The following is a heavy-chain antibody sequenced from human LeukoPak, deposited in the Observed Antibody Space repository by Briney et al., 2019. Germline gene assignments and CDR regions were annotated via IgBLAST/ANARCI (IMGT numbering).Heavy chain of an antibody. D-gene: IGHD3-10*01. V-gene: IGHV3-21*01. J-gene: IGHJ6*02. Sequence: GGSLRLSCAASGFTFSRYTMNWVRQAPGKGLEWVSSISSSSSYIYYADSVKGRFTISRDNAKNSLYLQMNSLRAEDTAVYYCARGSRGDSRPYGMDVWGQGTTVTVSS. CDR2: ISSSSSYI. CDR3: ARGSRGDSRPYGMDV. CDR1: GFTFSRYT.